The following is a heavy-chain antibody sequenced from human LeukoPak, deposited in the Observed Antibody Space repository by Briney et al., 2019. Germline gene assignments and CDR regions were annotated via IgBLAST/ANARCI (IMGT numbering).Heavy chain of an antibody. D-gene: IGHD6-6*01. CDR3: ARGRRQLGRHYYYYYMDV. V-gene: IGHV4-34*01. CDR1: GGSFIDYY. Sequence: SETLCLTSAVYGGSFIDYYSRWIRQRPRKRLEWIGEIYHSGSTNYNPSLKSRVSISVDTSKNQFSLKLSSVTAADTAVYYCARGRRQLGRHYYYYYMDVWGKGTTVTVSS. J-gene: IGHJ6*03. CDR2: IYHSGST.